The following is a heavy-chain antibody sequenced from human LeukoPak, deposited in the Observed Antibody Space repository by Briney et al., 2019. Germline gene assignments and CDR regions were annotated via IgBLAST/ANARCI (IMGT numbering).Heavy chain of an antibody. J-gene: IGHJ4*02. D-gene: IGHD1-26*01. CDR2: ISGSGGSR. CDR1: GFTFSSFA. CDR3: AKLREWELPDLFDY. V-gene: IGHV3-23*01. Sequence: GGSLRLSCAASGFTFSSFAMSWVRQAPGKGLEWVSGISGSGGSRFYTDSVKGRFTISRDNSKNTLYLQMNSLRAEDTAVYYCAKLREWELPDLFDYWGQGTLVTVSS.